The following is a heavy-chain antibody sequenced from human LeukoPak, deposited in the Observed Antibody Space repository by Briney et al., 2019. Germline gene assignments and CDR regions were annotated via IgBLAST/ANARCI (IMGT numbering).Heavy chain of an antibody. D-gene: IGHD2-15*01. CDR1: GGSISSSSYY. V-gene: IGHV4-39*07. CDR2: IYYSGST. Sequence: SETLSLTCTVSGGSISSSSYYWGWIRQPPGKGLEWIGSIYYSGSTYYNPSLKSRVTISVDTSKNQFSLKLSSVTAADTAVYYCARGEGYCGGGSCYSYGMDVWGQGTTVTVSS. J-gene: IGHJ6*02. CDR3: ARGEGYCGGGSCYSYGMDV.